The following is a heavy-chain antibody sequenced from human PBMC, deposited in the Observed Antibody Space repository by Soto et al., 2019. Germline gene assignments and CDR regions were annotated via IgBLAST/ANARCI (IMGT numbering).Heavy chain of an antibody. CDR3: ARDQGYSPPQTYGMDV. CDR2: INPNSGGT. V-gene: IGHV1-2*04. J-gene: IGHJ6*02. Sequence: ASVKVSCKASGYTFTGYYMHWVRQAPGQGLEWMGWINPNSGGTNYAQKFQGWVTMTRDTSISTAYMELSRLRSDDTAVYYCARDQGYSPPQTYGMDVWRQGTTVTVSS. D-gene: IGHD6-13*01. CDR1: GYTFTGYY.